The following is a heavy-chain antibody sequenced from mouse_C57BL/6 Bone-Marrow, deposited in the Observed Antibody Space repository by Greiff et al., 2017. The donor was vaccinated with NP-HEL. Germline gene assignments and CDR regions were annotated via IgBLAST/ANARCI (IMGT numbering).Heavy chain of an antibody. D-gene: IGHD1-1*01. Sequence: EVKLQESGPGLVKPSQSLSLTCSVTGYSITSGYYWNWIRQFPGNKLEWMGYISYDGSNNYNPSLKNRISITRDTSKNQFFLKLNSVTTEDTATYYCARDITTVVADAYWGQGTLVTVSA. CDR1: GYSITSGYY. J-gene: IGHJ3*01. CDR3: ARDITTVVADAY. CDR2: ISYDGSN. V-gene: IGHV3-6*01.